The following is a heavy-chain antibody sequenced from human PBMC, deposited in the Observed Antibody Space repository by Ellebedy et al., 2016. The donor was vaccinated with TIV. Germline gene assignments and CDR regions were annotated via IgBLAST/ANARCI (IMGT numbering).Heavy chain of an antibody. CDR2: IYTDGDT. CDR1: GFTVNSNY. D-gene: IGHD2-15*01. Sequence: GESLKISCAVSGFTVNSNYLSWVRQAPGKGLELVSTIYTDGDTLYADSVRGRFTISRDTSNNTLNLQINGLRAEDTAVYFCATETFIDVDLKVWGVFEIWGQGTMVAVSS. V-gene: IGHV3-66*01. J-gene: IGHJ3*02. CDR3: ATETFIDVDLKVWGVFEI.